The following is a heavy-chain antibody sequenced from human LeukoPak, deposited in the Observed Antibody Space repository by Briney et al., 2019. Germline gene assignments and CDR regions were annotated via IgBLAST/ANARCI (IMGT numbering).Heavy chain of an antibody. CDR3: ARDVEMATPAADYNWFDP. D-gene: IGHD5-24*01. V-gene: IGHV3-20*04. CDR1: GFTFDDYG. Sequence: PGGSLRLSCAASGFTFDDYGMSWVRQAPGKGLEWVSGINWNGGSTGYADSVKGRFTISRDNAKNSPYLQMNSLRAEDTALYYCARDVEMATPAADYNWFDPWGQGTLVTVSS. CDR2: INWNGGST. J-gene: IGHJ5*02.